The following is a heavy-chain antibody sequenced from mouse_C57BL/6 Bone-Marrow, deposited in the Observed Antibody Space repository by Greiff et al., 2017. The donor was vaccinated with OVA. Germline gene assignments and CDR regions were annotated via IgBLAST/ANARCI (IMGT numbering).Heavy chain of an antibody. J-gene: IGHJ2*01. D-gene: IGHD2-3*01. CDR2: IDPSDSYT. CDR3: ARGNDLDY. CDR1: GYTFTSYW. Sequence: QVQLQQPGAELVMPGASVKLSCKASGYTFTSYWMHWVKQRPGQGLEWIGEIDPSDSYTNYNQKFKGKSTLTVDKSSSTAYMQLSSLTSEDSAVYYCARGNDLDYWGQGTTLTVSS. V-gene: IGHV1-69*01.